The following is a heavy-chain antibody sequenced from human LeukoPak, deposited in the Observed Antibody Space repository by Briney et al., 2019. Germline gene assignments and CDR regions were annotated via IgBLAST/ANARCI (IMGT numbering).Heavy chain of an antibody. CDR1: GFSLSTSGMY. V-gene: IGHV2-70*11. CDR3: ARTLIRRDGYNFDY. D-gene: IGHD5-24*01. CDR2: IDWDDDK. Sequence: ESGPALVKPTQTLTLTCTFSGFSLSTSGMYVSWIRQPPGKALEWLARIDWDDDKYYSTSLKTRPTISKDTSKNQVVLTMANMDPVATATYFCARTLIRRDGYNFDYWGQGTLVTVSS. J-gene: IGHJ4*02.